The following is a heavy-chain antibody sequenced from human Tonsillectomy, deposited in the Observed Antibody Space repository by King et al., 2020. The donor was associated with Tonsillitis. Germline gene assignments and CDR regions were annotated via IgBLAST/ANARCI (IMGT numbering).Heavy chain of an antibody. D-gene: IGHD3-22*01. CDR2: IFSNDEK. CDR1: GFSLSNARMG. V-gene: IGHV2-26*01. CDR3: ARIDYDSSGYYPNWFDP. J-gene: IGHJ5*02. Sequence: VTLKESGPVLVKPTETLTLTCTVSGFSLSNARMGVSWIRQPPGKALEWLAHIFSNDEKSYSPSLKSRLTISKDTSKSQVVLTMTNMDPVDTATYYCARIDYDSSGYYPNWFDPWGQGTLVTVSS.